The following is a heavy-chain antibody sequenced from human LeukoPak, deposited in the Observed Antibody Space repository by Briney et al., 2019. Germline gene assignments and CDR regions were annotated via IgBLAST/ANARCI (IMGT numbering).Heavy chain of an antibody. V-gene: IGHV4-39*01. CDR1: GGSISSSSYY. CDR3: ARQVTFYYDSSGYYFDY. D-gene: IGHD3-22*01. CDR2: IYYSGST. Sequence: SSETLSLTCTVSGGSISSSSYYWGWIRQPPGKGLEWIGSIYYSGSTYYNPSLKSRVTISVDTSKNQFSLKLSSVTAADTAVYYCARQVTFYYDSSGYYFDYWGQGTLVTVSS. J-gene: IGHJ4*02.